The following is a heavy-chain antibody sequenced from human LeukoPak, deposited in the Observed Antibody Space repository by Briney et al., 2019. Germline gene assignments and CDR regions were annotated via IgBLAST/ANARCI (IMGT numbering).Heavy chain of an antibody. CDR2: INHSGST. Sequence: SETLSLTCAVYGGSFSGYYWSWIRQPPGKGLEWIGEINHSGSTNYNPSLKSLLTISIYTYKNQFSLKLSSVTAADTAMYYCARASLLKSGKTTLEYPANIDPWGQGTLVTVSS. J-gene: IGHJ5*02. CDR1: GGSFSGYY. CDR3: ARASLLKSGKTTLEYPANIDP. V-gene: IGHV4-34*01. D-gene: IGHD4-23*01.